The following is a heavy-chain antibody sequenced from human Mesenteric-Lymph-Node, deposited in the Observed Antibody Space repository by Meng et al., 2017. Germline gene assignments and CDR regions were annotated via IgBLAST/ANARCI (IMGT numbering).Heavy chain of an antibody. CDR2: IIPIFGTA. Sequence: SVKVSCKASGGTFSSYAISWVRQAPGQGLEWMGGIIPIFGTANYAQKFQGRVTITADESTSTAYMELSSLRSEDTAVYYCARGDTGTTDYFFDYYGMDVWGQGTTVTVSS. CDR3: ARGDTGTTDYFFDYYGMDV. CDR1: GGTFSSYA. D-gene: IGHD2/OR15-2a*01. J-gene: IGHJ6*02. V-gene: IGHV1-69*13.